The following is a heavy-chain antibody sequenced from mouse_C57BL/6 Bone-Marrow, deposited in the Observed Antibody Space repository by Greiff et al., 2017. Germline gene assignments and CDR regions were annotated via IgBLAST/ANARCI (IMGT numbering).Heavy chain of an antibody. D-gene: IGHD2-4*01. J-gene: IGHJ3*01. CDR3: ARRSTMITEFAY. Sequence: EVKLMESGGDLVKPGGSLKLSCAASGFTFSSYGMSWVRQTPDKRLEWVATISSGGSYTYYPDSVKGRFTISRDNAKNTLYLQMSSLKSEDTAMYYCARRSTMITEFAYWGQGTLVTVSA. V-gene: IGHV5-6*02. CDR2: ISSGGSYT. CDR1: GFTFSSYG.